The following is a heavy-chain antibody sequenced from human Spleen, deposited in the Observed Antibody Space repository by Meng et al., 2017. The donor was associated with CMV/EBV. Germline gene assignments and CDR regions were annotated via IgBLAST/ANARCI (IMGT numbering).Heavy chain of an antibody. CDR2: IYYSGST. J-gene: IGHJ5*02. CDR1: SGSVSSGSYY. CDR3: ARGYSSSWSPRFDP. D-gene: IGHD6-13*01. V-gene: IGHV4-61*01. Sequence: SSGSVSSGSYYWSWIRQPPGKGLEWIGYIYYSGSTNYSPSLKSRVAISVDTSKNQFSLKLSSVTAADTAVYYCARGYSSSWSPRFDPWGQGTLVTVSS.